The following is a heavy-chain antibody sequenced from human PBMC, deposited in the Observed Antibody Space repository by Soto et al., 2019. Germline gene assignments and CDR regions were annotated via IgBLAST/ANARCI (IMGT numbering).Heavy chain of an antibody. D-gene: IGHD6-13*01. V-gene: IGHV3-21*01. Sequence: EVQLVESGGGLVKPGGSLRLSCAASGFTFSSYSMNWVRQAPGKGLEWVSSISSSSSYIYYADSVKGRFTISSDNAKNSLYLQMNSLRAEDTAVYYCARDSRYSSSWYRYFDLWGRGTLVTVSS. CDR2: ISSSSSYI. J-gene: IGHJ2*01. CDR3: ARDSRYSSSWYRYFDL. CDR1: GFTFSSYS.